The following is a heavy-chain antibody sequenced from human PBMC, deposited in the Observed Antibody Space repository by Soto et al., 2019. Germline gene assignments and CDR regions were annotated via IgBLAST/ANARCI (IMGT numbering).Heavy chain of an antibody. CDR1: GFTFSSYG. J-gene: IGHJ4*02. CDR2: IWYDGSNK. CDR3: ARETDSSSWYLSMHY. D-gene: IGHD6-13*01. Sequence: QVQLVESGGGVVQPGRSLRLSCAASGFTFSSYGMHWVRQAPGKGLEWVAVIWYDGSNKYYADSVKGRFTISRGNSKNTLYLQMNSLRAEDTAVYYCARETDSSSWYLSMHYWGQGTLVTVSS. V-gene: IGHV3-33*01.